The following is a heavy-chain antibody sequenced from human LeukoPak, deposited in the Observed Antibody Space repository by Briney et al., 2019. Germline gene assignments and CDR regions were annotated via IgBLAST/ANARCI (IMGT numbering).Heavy chain of an antibody. CDR2: IYHSGST. V-gene: IGHV4-30-2*01. D-gene: IGHD2-2*01. J-gene: IGHJ5*02. Sequence: SETLSLTCAVSGGSISIGGYSWSWIRQPPGKGLEWIGYIYHSGSTYYNPSLKSRVTTSVDRSKNQFSLKLSSVTAADTAVYYCARGRYCSSTSCFNWSDPWGQGTLVTVSS. CDR3: ARGRYCSSTSCFNWSDP. CDR1: GGSISIGGYS.